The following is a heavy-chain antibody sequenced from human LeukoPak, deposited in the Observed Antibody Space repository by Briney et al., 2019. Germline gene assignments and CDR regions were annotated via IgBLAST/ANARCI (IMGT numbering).Heavy chain of an antibody. Sequence: GGSLRLSCAASGFTFSSYGMHWVRQAPGKWLEWVAFIRYDGSNKYYAESVKGRLTISRDNSKNSLYLQMNSLRAEDTAVYYCAKSRRGDYYDSSGHWGQGTLVTVSS. J-gene: IGHJ4*02. CDR3: AKSRRGDYYDSSGH. V-gene: IGHV3-30*02. CDR1: GFTFSSYG. CDR2: IRYDGSNK. D-gene: IGHD3-22*01.